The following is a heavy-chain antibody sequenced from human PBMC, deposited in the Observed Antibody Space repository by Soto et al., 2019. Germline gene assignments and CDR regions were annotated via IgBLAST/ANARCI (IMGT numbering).Heavy chain of an antibody. CDR2: INHSGST. D-gene: IGHD3-10*01. Sequence: SETLSLTCAVYGGSFSGYYWSWIRQPPGKGLEWIGEINHSGSTNYNPSPKSRVTISVDTSKNQFSLKLSSVTAADTAVYYCARGPRPTYRRGYYFGMDVWGPGTTVTVSS. V-gene: IGHV4-34*01. CDR3: ARGPRPTYRRGYYFGMDV. J-gene: IGHJ6*02. CDR1: GGSFSGYY.